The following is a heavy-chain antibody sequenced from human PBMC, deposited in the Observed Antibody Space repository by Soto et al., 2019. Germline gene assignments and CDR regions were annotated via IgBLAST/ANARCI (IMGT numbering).Heavy chain of an antibody. D-gene: IGHD2-2*01. CDR1: GYTFTSYA. V-gene: IGHV1-3*01. CDR3: ATSEALEDIVVVPAAMAFDY. J-gene: IGHJ4*02. Sequence: QVQLVQSGAEVKKPGASVKVSCKASGYTFTSYAMHWVRQAPGQRLEWMGWINAGNGNTKYSQKFQGRVTITRDTSASTAYMELSSLRSEDTAVYYCATSEALEDIVVVPAAMAFDYWGQGTLVTVSS. CDR2: INAGNGNT.